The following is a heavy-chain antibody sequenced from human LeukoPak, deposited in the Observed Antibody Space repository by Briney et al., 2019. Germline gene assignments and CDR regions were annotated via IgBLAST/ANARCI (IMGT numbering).Heavy chain of an antibody. CDR3: AKDTRYYYDSSGYYLEGLFDY. CDR1: GFTFSSYA. J-gene: IGHJ4*02. D-gene: IGHD3-22*01. V-gene: IGHV3-23*01. Sequence: GGSPRLSCAASGFTFSSYAMSWVRQAPGKGLEWVSAISGSGGSTYYADSVKGRFTISRDNSKNTLYLQMNSLRAEDTAVYYCAKDTRYYYDSSGYYLEGLFDYWGQGTLVTVSS. CDR2: ISGSGGST.